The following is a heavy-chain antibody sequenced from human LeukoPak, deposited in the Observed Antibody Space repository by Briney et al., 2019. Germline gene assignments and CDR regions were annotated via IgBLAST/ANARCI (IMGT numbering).Heavy chain of an antibody. V-gene: IGHV4-34*01. J-gene: IGHJ5*02. CDR1: GGSFSGYY. CDR3: ARDAYSSSEVDWFDP. CDR2: INHSGST. D-gene: IGHD6-13*01. Sequence: PSETLSLTCAVYGGSFSGYYWSWIRQPPGKGLEWIGEINHSGSTNYNPSLKSRVTISVDTSKNQFSLKLSSVTAADMAVYYCARDAYSSSEVDWFDPWGQGTLVTVSS.